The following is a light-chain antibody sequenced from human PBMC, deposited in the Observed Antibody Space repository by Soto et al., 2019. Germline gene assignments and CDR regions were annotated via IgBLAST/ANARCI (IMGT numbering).Light chain of an antibody. Sequence: DIQMTQSPSTLSASVGDRVTITCRASQSISSWLAWYQQKPGKAPKLLIYKASSLESGVPSRFSGSGSGTEFTLTISSLQPDDFATYYCQQYDSYSVTFGQGIKVDI. V-gene: IGKV1-5*03. J-gene: IGKJ1*01. CDR1: QSISSW. CDR2: KAS. CDR3: QQYDSYSVT.